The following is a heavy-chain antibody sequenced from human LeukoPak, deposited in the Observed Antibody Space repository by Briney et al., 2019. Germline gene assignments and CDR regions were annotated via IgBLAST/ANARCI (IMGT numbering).Heavy chain of an antibody. Sequence: SETLSLTCAVYGGSFSGYYWSWIRQPPGKGLEWIGEINHSGSTNYNPSLKSRVTISVDTSKNQFSLKLSSVTAADTAVYYCARGFVAIFGVVISRFRRGSGFDPWGQGTLVTVSS. CDR2: INHSGST. CDR1: GGSFSGYY. CDR3: ARGFVAIFGVVISRFRRGSGFDP. D-gene: IGHD3-3*01. V-gene: IGHV4-34*01. J-gene: IGHJ5*02.